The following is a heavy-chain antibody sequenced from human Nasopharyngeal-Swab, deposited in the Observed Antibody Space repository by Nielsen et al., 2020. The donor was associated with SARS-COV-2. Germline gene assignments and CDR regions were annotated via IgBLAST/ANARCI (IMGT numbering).Heavy chain of an antibody. Sequence: SETLSLTCSVSGGSMTSNNYYWGWIRQPPEKGLEWIGNIYYNGITYYNPSLKSRVTISLDTSKSQFSLKLTSVTAADTAVYYRARAIKIFGAVVGSFDPWGQGTLVTVSS. J-gene: IGHJ5*02. V-gene: IGHV4-39*07. CDR3: ARAIKIFGAVVGSFDP. D-gene: IGHD3-3*01. CDR1: GGSMTSNNYY. CDR2: IYYNGIT.